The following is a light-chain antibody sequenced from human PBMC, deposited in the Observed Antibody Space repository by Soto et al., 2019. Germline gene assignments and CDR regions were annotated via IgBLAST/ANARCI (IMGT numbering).Light chain of an antibody. Sequence: QSALTQPASVSGSPGQSITISCTGTSSDVGSYNLVSWYQQHPGKAPKLMIYEGSKRPSGVSNRFSGSNSGNTASLTISGLQAEDEADYYCCSYAGSSTFFYVFGTGTKVTVL. V-gene: IGLV2-23*03. CDR3: CSYAGSSTFFYV. CDR2: EGS. CDR1: SSDVGSYNL. J-gene: IGLJ1*01.